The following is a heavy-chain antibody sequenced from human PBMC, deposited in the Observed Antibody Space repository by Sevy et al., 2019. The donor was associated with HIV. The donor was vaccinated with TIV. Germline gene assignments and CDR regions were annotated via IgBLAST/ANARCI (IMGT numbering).Heavy chain of an antibody. CDR2: LSFGCGRI. CDR3: AREGCTKPHDY. V-gene: IGHV3-23*01. J-gene: IGHJ4*02. CDR1: GFNFNIYS. Sequence: GGSLISCVASGFNFNIYSFSWVRQAPGKGLEWVSTLSFGCGRINYADSVQGRFTISRDDSKKTLYLEMHSLRVEDTAVYYCAREGCTKPHDYWGQGTLVTVSS. D-gene: IGHD2-8*01.